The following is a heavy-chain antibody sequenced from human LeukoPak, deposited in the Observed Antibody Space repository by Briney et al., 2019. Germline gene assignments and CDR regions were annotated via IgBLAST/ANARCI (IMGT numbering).Heavy chain of an antibody. Sequence: PSETLSLTCTVSGGSISSSSYYWGWIRQPPGKGLEWIGSIYYSGSTYYNPSLKSRVTISVDTSKNQFSLKLSSVTAADTAVYYCASLYCSGGSCYRIDYWGQGTLVTVSS. J-gene: IGHJ4*02. V-gene: IGHV4-39*01. CDR2: IYYSGST. CDR3: ASLYCSGGSCYRIDY. CDR1: GGSISSSSYY. D-gene: IGHD2-15*01.